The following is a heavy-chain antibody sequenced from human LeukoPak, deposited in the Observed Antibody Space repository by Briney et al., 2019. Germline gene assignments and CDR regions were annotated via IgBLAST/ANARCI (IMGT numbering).Heavy chain of an antibody. V-gene: IGHV3-23*01. J-gene: IGHJ4*02. CDR3: AKGGSSWSQNFDY. D-gene: IGHD6-13*01. CDR1: GFTFSSYV. Sequence: GGSLRLSCAASGFTFSSYVMSWVRQAPGKGLEWVSAISGSGSSTYYADSVKGRFTISRDNSKNTLYLQMNSLRAEDTAVCYCAKGGSSWSQNFDYWGQGTLVTASS. CDR2: ISGSGSST.